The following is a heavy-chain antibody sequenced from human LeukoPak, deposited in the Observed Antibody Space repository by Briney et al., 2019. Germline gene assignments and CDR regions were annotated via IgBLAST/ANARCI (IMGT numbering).Heavy chain of an antibody. J-gene: IGHJ4*02. CDR1: GFSFSNYY. Sequence: TGGSLRLSCAASGFSFSNYYMNWVRQAPGKGLEWVANIKQDGSEKYYVDSVKGRFTISRDNAKNSLYLQMNSLRAEDTAVYYCARVRYSDWPNDYWGQGTLVTVSS. D-gene: IGHD3-3*01. CDR3: ARVRYSDWPNDY. V-gene: IGHV3-7*03. CDR2: IKQDGSEK.